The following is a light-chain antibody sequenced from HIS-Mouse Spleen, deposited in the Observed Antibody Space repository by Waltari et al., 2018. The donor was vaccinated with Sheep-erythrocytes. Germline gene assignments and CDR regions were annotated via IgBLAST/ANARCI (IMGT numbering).Light chain of an antibody. Sequence: VSVSPGQTASITCSGDKLGDKYACWYQQKPGQSPVLVIYQDSKRPSGIPERFSGSNSGNTATLTISGTQAMDEADYYCQAWDSSSWVFGGGTKLTVL. CDR1: KLGDKY. J-gene: IGLJ3*02. V-gene: IGLV3-1*01. CDR3: QAWDSSSWV. CDR2: QDS.